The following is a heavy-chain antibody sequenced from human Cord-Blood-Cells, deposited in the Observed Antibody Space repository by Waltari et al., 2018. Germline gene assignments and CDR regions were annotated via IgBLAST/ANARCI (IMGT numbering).Heavy chain of an antibody. CDR2: ISGSGGST. D-gene: IGHD3-3*01. CDR1: GFTFSSYA. V-gene: IGHV3-23*01. J-gene: IGHJ4*02. Sequence: EVQLLESGGGLVQPGGSLRLSCAASGFTFSSYAMSWVRQAPGKGLEWVSAISGSGGSTYYADSVKGRFTISRDNSKNTLYLQMNSLRAEDTAVYYCAKVRITIFGVVIDFDYWGQGTLVTVSS. CDR3: AKVRITIFGVVIDFDY.